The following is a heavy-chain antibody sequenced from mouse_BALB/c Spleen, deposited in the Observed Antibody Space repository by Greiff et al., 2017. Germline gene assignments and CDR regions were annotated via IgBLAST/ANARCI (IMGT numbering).Heavy chain of an antibody. CDR1: GFTFSSYA. D-gene: IGHD1-1*01. V-gene: IGHV5-6-5*01. CDR3: ARGITTVGYFDY. J-gene: IGHJ2*01. CDR2: ISSGGST. Sequence: EVMLVESGGGLVKPGGSLKLSCAASGFTFSSYAMSWVRQTPEKRLEWVASISSGGSTYYPDSVKGRFTISRDNARNILYLQMSSLRSEDTAMYYCARGITTVGYFDYWGQGTTLTVSS.